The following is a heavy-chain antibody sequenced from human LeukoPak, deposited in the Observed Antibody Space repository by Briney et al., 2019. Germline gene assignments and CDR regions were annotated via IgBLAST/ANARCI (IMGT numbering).Heavy chain of an antibody. CDR2: IKQDGTDK. D-gene: IGHD3-22*01. J-gene: IGHJ3*02. V-gene: IGHV3-7*03. Sequence: PGGSLRLSCAASGFTFSYYWMSWVRQAPGKGLEWVANIKQDGTDKYYVDSVRGRFTISRDNAKNSLYLQMNSLRAEDTAVYYCARDRGRRGITMRSDAFDIWGQGTMVTVSS. CDR3: ARDRGRRGITMRSDAFDI. CDR1: GFTFSYYW.